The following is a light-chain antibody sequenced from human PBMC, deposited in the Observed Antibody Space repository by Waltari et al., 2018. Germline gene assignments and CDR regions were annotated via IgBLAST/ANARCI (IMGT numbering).Light chain of an antibody. CDR3: ATWDDRLTGVV. V-gene: IGLV1-44*01. Sequence: QSVLTQPPSASGTPGQRVTIPFSGTYSNIGSNIVTWYQQLPGMAPKLLIYSNDYRPSGVPDRFSGSKSGTSASLAISGLQSEDEADYYCATWDDRLTGVVFGGGTRVTVL. CDR2: SND. J-gene: IGLJ2*01. CDR1: YSNIGSNI.